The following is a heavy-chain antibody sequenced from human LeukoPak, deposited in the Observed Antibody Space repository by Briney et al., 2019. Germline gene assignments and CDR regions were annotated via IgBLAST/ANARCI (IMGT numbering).Heavy chain of an antibody. J-gene: IGHJ4*02. CDR1: GYTFTGYY. D-gene: IGHD1-1*01. CDR3: ARDHNYAY. CDR2: INPKSGGT. Sequence: SVKVSCKASGYTFTGYYMHWVRQASGQGPEWMGWINPKSGGTNYAQKFQGRVTMTRDTPISTAYMELSTLRSDDTAVYYCARDHNYAYWGQGTLVTVSS. V-gene: IGHV1-2*02.